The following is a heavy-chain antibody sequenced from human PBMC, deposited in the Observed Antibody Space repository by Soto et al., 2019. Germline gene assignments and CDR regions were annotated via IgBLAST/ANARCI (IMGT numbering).Heavy chain of an antibody. J-gene: IGHJ6*02. Sequence: PGWSLRLSCAASGFTFGNFVMRWVRQTPGKGLEWVSTITESGGDTYYTDAVKGRFTISRDNSKNTLYRQMTSLRAEDTALYYCTRASADRNHMEVWGPGTTVTVSS. CDR2: ITESGGDT. CDR1: GFTFGNFV. V-gene: IGHV3-23*01. CDR3: TRASADRNHMEV.